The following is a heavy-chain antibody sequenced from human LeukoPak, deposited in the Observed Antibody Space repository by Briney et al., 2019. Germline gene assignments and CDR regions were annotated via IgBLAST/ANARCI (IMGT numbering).Heavy chain of an antibody. V-gene: IGHV4-39*07. CDR3: ARVPVRGPGDY. CDR2: IYYSGST. CDR1: GGSISSYY. D-gene: IGHD3-10*01. J-gene: IGHJ4*02. Sequence: SETLSLTCTVSGGSISSYYWGWIRQPPGKGLEWIGSIYYSGSTYYNPSLKSPVTISVDTSKNQFSLRLSSVTAADTAVYYCARVPVRGPGDYWGQGTLVTVSS.